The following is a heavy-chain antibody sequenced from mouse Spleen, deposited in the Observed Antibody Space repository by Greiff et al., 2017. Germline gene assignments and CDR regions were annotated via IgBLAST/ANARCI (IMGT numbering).Heavy chain of an antibody. CDR3: ARWGNYAMDY. V-gene: IGHV1-80*01. Sequence: VQVVESGAELVKPGASVKISCKASGYAFSSYWMNWVKQRPGKGLEWIGQIYPGDGDTNYNGKFKGKATLTADKSSSTAYMQLSSLTSEDSAVYFCARWGNYAMDYWGQGTSVTVSS. J-gene: IGHJ4*01. CDR1: GYAFSSYW. CDR2: IYPGDGDT.